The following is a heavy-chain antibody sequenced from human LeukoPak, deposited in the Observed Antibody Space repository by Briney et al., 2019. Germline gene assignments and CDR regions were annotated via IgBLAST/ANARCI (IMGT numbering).Heavy chain of an antibody. V-gene: IGHV3-21*01. CDR3: ARGYGYGYGYSLSYYFDY. CDR1: GFTFSSYS. CDR2: ISSSSSYI. D-gene: IGHD5-18*01. Sequence: GGPLRLSCAASGFTFSSYSMNWVRQAPGKGLEWVSSISSSSSYIYYADSVKGRFTISRDNAKNSLYLQMNSLRAEDTAVYYCARGYGYGYGYSLSYYFDYWGQGTLVTVSS. J-gene: IGHJ4*02.